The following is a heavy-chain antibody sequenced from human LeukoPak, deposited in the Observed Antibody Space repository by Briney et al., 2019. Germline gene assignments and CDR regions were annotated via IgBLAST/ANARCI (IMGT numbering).Heavy chain of an antibody. CDR1: GYTFTGYY. J-gene: IGHJ4*02. CDR2: INPNSGGT. D-gene: IGHD5-18*01. CDR3: ARDRRGYSYGYYFDY. V-gene: IGHV1-2*06. Sequence: ASVEVSXKASGYTFTGYYMHWVRQAPGQGLEWMGRINPNSGGTNYAQKFQGRVTMTRDTSISTAYMELSRLRSDDTAVYYCARDRRGYSYGYYFDYWGQGTLVTVSS.